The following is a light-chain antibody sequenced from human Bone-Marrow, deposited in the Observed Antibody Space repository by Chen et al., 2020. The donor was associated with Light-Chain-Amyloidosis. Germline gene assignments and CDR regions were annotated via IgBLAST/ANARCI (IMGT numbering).Light chain of an antibody. CDR2: DVS. CDR1: TSDVVAYDY. CDR3: SSYTSTYTVL. Sequence: QSALTQPASVSESPGQSITISCTGTTSDVVAYDYVSWYQQQPGQAPKLIIHDVSNRPSGVSDRFTGSKSDITAFLTISGLQAEDEADYYCSSYTSTYTVLVGGGTKLTVL. V-gene: IGLV2-14*03. J-gene: IGLJ2*01.